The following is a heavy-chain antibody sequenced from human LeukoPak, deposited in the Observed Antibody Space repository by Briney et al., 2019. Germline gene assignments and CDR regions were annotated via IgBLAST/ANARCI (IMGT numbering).Heavy chain of an antibody. D-gene: IGHD1-1*01. J-gene: IGHJ4*02. CDR3: ARCTTGRTFGSLREIRRSREIDY. Sequence: GGSLRLSCAASGFTVSSNYMSWVRQAPGKGLEWVSIIYSGGSTFYADSVKGRFTISRDNSKNTLYLQMNSLRVEDTAVYYCARCTTGRTFGSLREIRRSREIDYWGQGTLVTVSS. V-gene: IGHV3-53*01. CDR2: IYSGGST. CDR1: GFTVSSNY.